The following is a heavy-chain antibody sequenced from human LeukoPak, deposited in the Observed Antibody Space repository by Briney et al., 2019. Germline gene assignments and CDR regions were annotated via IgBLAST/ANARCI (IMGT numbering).Heavy chain of an antibody. Sequence: GGSLRLSCAASGFTFSDYYMSWIRQAPGKGLEWVSYISRSNDNTTYYADSVKGRFTISRDNAKNSLYLQMNSLRAEDTAVYYCARHIRSYSSSSYDWFDPWGQGTLVTVSS. CDR1: GFTFSDYY. CDR3: ARHIRSYSSSSYDWFDP. D-gene: IGHD6-13*01. CDR2: ISRSNDNTT. J-gene: IGHJ5*02. V-gene: IGHV3-11*04.